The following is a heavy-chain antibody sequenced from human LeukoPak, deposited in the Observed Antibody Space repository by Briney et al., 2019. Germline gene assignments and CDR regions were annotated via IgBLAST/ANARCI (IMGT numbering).Heavy chain of an antibody. Sequence: PSETLSLTCTVSGYSISSGYYWGWIRQPPGKGLEWIGSIYHSGSTYYNPSLKSRVTISVDTSKNQFSLKLSSVTAADTAVYYCARGKYDYVWGSSRNPPFDPWGQGTLVTVSS. CDR3: ARGKYDYVWGSSRNPPFDP. CDR1: GYSISSGYY. J-gene: IGHJ5*02. CDR2: IYHSGST. V-gene: IGHV4-38-2*02. D-gene: IGHD3-16*01.